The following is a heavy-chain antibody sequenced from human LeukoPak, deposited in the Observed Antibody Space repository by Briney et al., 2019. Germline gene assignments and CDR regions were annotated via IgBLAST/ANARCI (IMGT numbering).Heavy chain of an antibody. CDR3: AGGEWWQFGEPPDC. CDR1: GFTFSSYE. J-gene: IGHJ4*02. CDR2: IKQDGSKK. Sequence: GGSLRLSCAASGFTFSSYEMNWVRQAPGKGLEWVANIKQDGSKKYYVASVKGRFTISSDNAKNSLYVQMNSLRADDTAVYYGAGGEWWQFGEPPDCWGQGPLVTFSS. D-gene: IGHD3-10*01. V-gene: IGHV3-7*04.